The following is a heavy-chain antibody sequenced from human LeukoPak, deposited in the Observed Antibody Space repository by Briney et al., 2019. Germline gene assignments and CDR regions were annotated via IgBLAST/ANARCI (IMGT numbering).Heavy chain of an antibody. CDR1: GFTFSSYS. J-gene: IGHJ4*02. V-gene: IGHV3-21*01. Sequence: GGSLRLSCAASGFTFSSYSMNWVRQAPGKGLEWVSSISSSSSYIYYADSVKGRFTISRDNSKNTLYLQMNSLRAEDTAVYYCARDGVAYYFDYWGQGTLVTVSS. CDR3: ARDGVAYYFDY. D-gene: IGHD2-15*01. CDR2: ISSSSSYI.